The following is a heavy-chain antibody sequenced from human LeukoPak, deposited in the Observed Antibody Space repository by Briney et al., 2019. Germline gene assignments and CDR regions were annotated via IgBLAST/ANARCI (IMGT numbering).Heavy chain of an antibody. CDR2: ISSSSSYI. Sequence: PGGSLRLSCAASGFTFSSYSMNWVRQAPGKGLEWVSSISSSSSYIYYADSVKGRFTISRDNAKNSLYLQMNSLRAEDTAVHYCARDADNCGGDCYPRFDYWGQGTLVTVSS. J-gene: IGHJ4*02. D-gene: IGHD2-21*02. CDR3: ARDADNCGGDCYPRFDY. CDR1: GFTFSSYS. V-gene: IGHV3-21*01.